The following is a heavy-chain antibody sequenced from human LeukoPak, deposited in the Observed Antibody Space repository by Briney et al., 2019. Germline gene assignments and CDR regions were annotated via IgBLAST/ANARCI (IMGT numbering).Heavy chain of an antibody. CDR2: IYYTGGT. Sequence: SETLSLTCTVSGGSIGSDYWTWIRQPPGKGLEYIGYIYYTGGTNYNPSPKSRVTISVDTSKNQFSLKLSSVTAADPAVYSFPEKGNRGRVIYNRGQGTLVTVSS. V-gene: IGHV4-59*08. CDR3: PEKGNRGRVIYN. D-gene: IGHD1-1*01. J-gene: IGHJ4*02. CDR1: GGSIGSDY.